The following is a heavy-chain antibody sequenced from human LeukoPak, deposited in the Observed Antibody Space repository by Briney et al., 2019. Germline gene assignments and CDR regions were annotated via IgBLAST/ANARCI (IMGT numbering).Heavy chain of an antibody. D-gene: IGHD3-22*01. Sequence: ASGKVSCKASGHTFTSYYMHWVRQAPGQGLEWMGIINPSGGSTSYAQKFQGRVTMTRDTSTSTVYMELSSLRSEDTAVYYCARRGGHYDSSGYLGDWGQGTLVTVSS. CDR1: GHTFTSYY. J-gene: IGHJ4*02. CDR2: INPSGGST. V-gene: IGHV1-46*01. CDR3: ARRGGHYDSSGYLGD.